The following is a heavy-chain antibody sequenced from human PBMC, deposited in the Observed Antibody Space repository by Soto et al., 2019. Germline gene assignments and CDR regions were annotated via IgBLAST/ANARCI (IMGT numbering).Heavy chain of an antibody. V-gene: IGHV4-39*01. CDR2: IFYGRST. D-gene: IGHD5-12*01. Sequence: QLQLQESGPGLVKPSETLSLTCTVSGGSISGSLYYWGWIRQPPGKGLEWIGSIFYGRSTYYNPSLKSRVTLSVDTSKHQLSLKLSSVTAADTAVYYCARLGGYSGYDPFDPWGQGTLVTVSS. CDR3: ARLGGYSGYDPFDP. J-gene: IGHJ5*02. CDR1: GGSISGSLYY.